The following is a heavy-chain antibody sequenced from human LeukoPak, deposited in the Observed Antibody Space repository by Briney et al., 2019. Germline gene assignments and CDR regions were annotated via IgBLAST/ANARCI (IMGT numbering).Heavy chain of an antibody. CDR3: ARDSGSYSDAFDI. CDR1: GFTFSSYS. J-gene: IGHJ3*02. V-gene: IGHV3-21*01. D-gene: IGHD3-10*01. CDR2: ISSSSSYI. Sequence: PGGSLRLSCAAFGFTFSSYSMNWVRQAPGKGLEWVSSISSSSSYIYYADSVKGRFTISRDNAKNSLYLQMNSLRAEDTAVYYCARDSGSYSDAFDIWGQGTMVTVSS.